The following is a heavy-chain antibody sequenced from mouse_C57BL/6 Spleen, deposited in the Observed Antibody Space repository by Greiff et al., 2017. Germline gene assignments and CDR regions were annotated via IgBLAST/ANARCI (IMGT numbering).Heavy chain of an antibody. Sequence: QVQLQQPGAELVKPGASVKLSCKASGYTFSSYWMHWVKQRTGQGLEWIGMIHPNSGSTNYNEKFKSKATLTVDKSSSTAYMQLSSLTSEDAAVYYCARGEDYYGSSYYFDYWGQGTTLTVSS. J-gene: IGHJ2*01. V-gene: IGHV1-64*01. CDR2: IHPNSGST. CDR1: GYTFSSYW. CDR3: ARGEDYYGSSYYFDY. D-gene: IGHD1-1*01.